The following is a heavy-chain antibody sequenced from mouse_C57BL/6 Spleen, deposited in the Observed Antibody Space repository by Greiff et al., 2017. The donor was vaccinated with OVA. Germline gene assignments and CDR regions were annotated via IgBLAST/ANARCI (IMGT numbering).Heavy chain of an antibody. CDR1: GFSLTSYG. V-gene: IGHV2-6*02. CDR2: IWSDGST. Sequence: VQVVESGPGLVAPSQCLSITCTVSGFSLTSYGVHWVRQPPGKGLEWLVVIWSDGSTTYNSALKSRLSISKDNSKSQVFLKMNSLQTDDTAMYSCARHDDYDEAWFAYWGQGTLVTVSA. D-gene: IGHD2-4*01. J-gene: IGHJ3*01. CDR3: ARHDDYDEAWFAY.